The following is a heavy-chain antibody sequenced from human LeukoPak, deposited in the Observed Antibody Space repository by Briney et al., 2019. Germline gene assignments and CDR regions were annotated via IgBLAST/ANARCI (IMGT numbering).Heavy chain of an antibody. CDR3: ASPSRGYCSSTSCSVLAFDI. Sequence: ASVKVSCKASGGTFSSYAISWVRQAPGQGLEWMGGIIPIFGTANYAQKFQGRVTITADESTSTAYMELSSLRSEDTAVYYCASPSRGYCSSTSCSVLAFDIWGQGTMVTVSS. D-gene: IGHD2-2*01. V-gene: IGHV1-69*01. CDR2: IIPIFGTA. CDR1: GGTFSSYA. J-gene: IGHJ3*02.